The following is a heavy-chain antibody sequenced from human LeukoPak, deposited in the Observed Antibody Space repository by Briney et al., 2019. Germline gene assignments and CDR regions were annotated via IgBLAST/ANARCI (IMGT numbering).Heavy chain of an antibody. CDR2: INHSGST. V-gene: IGHV4-34*01. D-gene: IGHD1-26*01. CDR1: GGSFSGYY. Sequence: PSETLSLTCAVYGGSFSGYYWSWIRQPPGKGLEWIGEINHSGSTNYNPSLKSRVTISVDTSKNQFSLKLSSVTAADTAVYYCARARGSYYSDYFDYWGQGTLVTVSS. CDR3: ARARGSYYSDYFDY. J-gene: IGHJ4*02.